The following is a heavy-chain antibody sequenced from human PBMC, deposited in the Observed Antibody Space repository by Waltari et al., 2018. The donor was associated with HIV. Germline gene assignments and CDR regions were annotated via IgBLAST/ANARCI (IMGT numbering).Heavy chain of an antibody. J-gene: IGHJ6*02. D-gene: IGHD3-3*01. Sequence: QVQLQESGPGLVKPSETLSLTCTVSGGSISSYYWSWIRQPPGKGLEWIGYIYYSGSTNYNPSLKGRVTISVDTSKNQFSLKLSSVTAADTAVYYCAIFGVVITDYYYYGMDVWGQGTTVTVSS. CDR3: AIFGVVITDYYYYGMDV. CDR1: GGSISSYY. V-gene: IGHV4-59*01. CDR2: IYYSGST.